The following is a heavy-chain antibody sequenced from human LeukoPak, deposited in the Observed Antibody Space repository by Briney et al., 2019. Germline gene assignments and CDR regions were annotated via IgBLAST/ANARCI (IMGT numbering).Heavy chain of an antibody. J-gene: IGHJ3*02. CDR1: GFTFSSYS. V-gene: IGHV3-21*01. CDR3: ARDRSSGLDAFDI. CDR2: ISSSSSYI. D-gene: IGHD3-22*01. Sequence: GGSLRLSCAASGFTFSSYSMNWVRQAPGKGLEWVSSISSSSSYIYYADSVKGRFTISRDDAKNSLYLQMNSLRAEDTAVYYCARDRSSGLDAFDIWGQGTMVTVSS.